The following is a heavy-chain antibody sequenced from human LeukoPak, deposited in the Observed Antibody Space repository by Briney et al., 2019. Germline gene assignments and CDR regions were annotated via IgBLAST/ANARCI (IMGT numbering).Heavy chain of an antibody. CDR3: ARNQYSSSWYYGPNWFDP. Sequence: SENLSLTCTVSGGSTSSSSYYWGWIRQPPGKGLEWIGSIYYSGSTYYNPSLKSRVTISVDTSKYQFSLKLSSVTAADTAVYYCARNQYSSSWYYGPNWFDPWGQGTLVTVSS. D-gene: IGHD6-13*01. CDR1: GGSTSSSSYY. V-gene: IGHV4-39*01. J-gene: IGHJ5*02. CDR2: IYYSGST.